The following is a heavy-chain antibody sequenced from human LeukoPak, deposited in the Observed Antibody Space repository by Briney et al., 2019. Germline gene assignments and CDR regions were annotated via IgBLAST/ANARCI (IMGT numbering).Heavy chain of an antibody. Sequence: PSKTLSLTCTVSGGSISTYSWTWIRQPAGKGLEWIGHIYTSGRTNYNPSLKSRLSMSVDTSKSQFSLKLSSVTAADTAVYYCARQVGSSWYLDYWGQGTLVTVSS. CDR1: GGSISTYS. J-gene: IGHJ4*02. V-gene: IGHV4-4*07. CDR2: IYTSGRT. D-gene: IGHD6-13*01. CDR3: ARQVGSSWYLDY.